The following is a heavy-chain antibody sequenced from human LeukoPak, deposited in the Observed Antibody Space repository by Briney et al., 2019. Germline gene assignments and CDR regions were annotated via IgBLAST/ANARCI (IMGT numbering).Heavy chain of an antibody. V-gene: IGHV1-18*01. Sequence: ASVKVSCKASGYTFTSYGISWVRQAPGQGLEWMGWISAYNGNTNYAQKLQGRVTMTTDTSTSTAYMELRSLRSDDTAVYYCARVATRILTGYPGERYFDYWGQGTLVTVSS. CDR2: ISAYNGNT. J-gene: IGHJ4*02. D-gene: IGHD3-9*01. CDR1: GYTFTSYG. CDR3: ARVATRILTGYPGERYFDY.